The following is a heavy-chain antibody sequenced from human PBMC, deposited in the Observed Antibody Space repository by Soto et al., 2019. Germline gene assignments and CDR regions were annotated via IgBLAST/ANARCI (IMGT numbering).Heavy chain of an antibody. J-gene: IGHJ1*01. CDR2: IHHSGST. Sequence: QVQLQESGPGLVKASQTLFLTCNVSGGSISSGGYYWSWIRQHPGKGLEWIGDIHHSGSTSYNPSLMSRVSIAVDTSKNHFSLKLSSVMAADTAVYFCVRGVLAWGQGTLVTVSS. CDR1: GGSISSGGYY. CDR3: VRGVLA. D-gene: IGHD3-16*01. V-gene: IGHV4-31*03.